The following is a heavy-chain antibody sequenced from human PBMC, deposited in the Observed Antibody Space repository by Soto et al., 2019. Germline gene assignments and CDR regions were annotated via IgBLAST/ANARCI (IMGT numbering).Heavy chain of an antibody. CDR3: ARGDYDFWSGKGVNWFDP. Sequence: PSETLSLTCTVSGGSISSSSYDWGWIRQPPGKGLEWIGSIYYSGSTYYNPSLKSRVTISVDTSKNQFSLKLSSVTAADTAVYYCARGDYDFWSGKGVNWFDPWGQGTLVTVSS. CDR2: IYYSGST. V-gene: IGHV4-39*01. J-gene: IGHJ5*02. CDR1: GGSISSSSYD. D-gene: IGHD3-3*01.